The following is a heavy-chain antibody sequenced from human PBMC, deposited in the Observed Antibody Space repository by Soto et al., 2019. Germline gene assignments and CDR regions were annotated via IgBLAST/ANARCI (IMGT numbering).Heavy chain of an antibody. CDR3: ARDRWLTTSDFDY. J-gene: IGHJ4*02. CDR2: INAGSGET. Sequence: QVQLVQSGAEVKEPGASVKLSCKASGYTFTDFSVHWVRQAPRQGLEWLGWINAGSGETTSSQNFQGRVTITRDTSATTVYMELSSLTSEDTAMYYCARDRWLTTSDFDYWGKGTLVTVSS. V-gene: IGHV1-3*01. CDR1: GYTFTDFS. D-gene: IGHD2-2*01.